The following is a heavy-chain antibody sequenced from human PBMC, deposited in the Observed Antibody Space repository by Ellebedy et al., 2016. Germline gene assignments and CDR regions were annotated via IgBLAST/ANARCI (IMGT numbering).Heavy chain of an antibody. V-gene: IGHV3-11*01. Sequence: GGSLRLSXAASGFTFDDFYMSWIRQAPGKGLEWVSYISTTSNVIYYADSVKGRFTISRDNTRNLLFLQMNSLSAEDSATYYCTGGVIPAAICPPSGYWGQGTLVTVST. CDR2: ISTTSNVI. D-gene: IGHD2-2*01. J-gene: IGHJ1*01. CDR1: GFTFDDFY. CDR3: TGGVIPAAICPPSGY.